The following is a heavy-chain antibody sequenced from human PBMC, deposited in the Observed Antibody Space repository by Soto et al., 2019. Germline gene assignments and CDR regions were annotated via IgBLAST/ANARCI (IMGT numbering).Heavy chain of an antibody. Sequence: PSETLSLTCTVSGGSISSGGYYWSWIRQHPGKGLEWIGYIYYSGSTYYNPSLKSRVTISVDTSKNQFSLKLSSVTAADTAVYCCARVGLGAPYYYGMDVWGQGTTVTVSS. J-gene: IGHJ6*02. V-gene: IGHV4-31*03. CDR1: GGSISSGGYY. CDR3: ARVGLGAPYYYGMDV. CDR2: IYYSGST. D-gene: IGHD3-16*01.